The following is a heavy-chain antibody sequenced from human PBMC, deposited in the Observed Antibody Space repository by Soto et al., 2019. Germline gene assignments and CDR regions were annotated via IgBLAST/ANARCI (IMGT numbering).Heavy chain of an antibody. CDR2: ISSNGGST. CDR3: VKEYYDSSGYYYTFGY. J-gene: IGHJ4*02. CDR1: GFTFSSYA. D-gene: IGHD3-22*01. V-gene: IGHV3-64D*06. Sequence: PGGSLRLSCSASGFTFSSYAMQWVRQAPGKGLEYVSAISSNGGSTYYADSVKGRFTISRDNSKNTLYLQMSSLRAEDTAVYYCVKEYYDSSGYYYTFGYWGQGTLVTV.